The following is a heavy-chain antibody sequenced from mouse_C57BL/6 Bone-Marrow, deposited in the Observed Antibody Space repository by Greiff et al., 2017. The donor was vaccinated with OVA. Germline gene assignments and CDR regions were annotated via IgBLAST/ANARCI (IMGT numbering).Heavy chain of an antibody. Sequence: VQLQQPGAELVRPGSSVKLSCKASGYTFTSYWMDWVKQRPGQGLEWIGNIYPSDSETHYNQKFKDKATLTVDKSSSTAYMQLSSLTSEDSAVYYGARTSYYYGSSYWYFDVWGTGTTVTVSS. CDR3: ARTSYYYGSSYWYFDV. D-gene: IGHD1-1*01. CDR1: GYTFTSYW. CDR2: IYPSDSET. V-gene: IGHV1-61*01. J-gene: IGHJ1*03.